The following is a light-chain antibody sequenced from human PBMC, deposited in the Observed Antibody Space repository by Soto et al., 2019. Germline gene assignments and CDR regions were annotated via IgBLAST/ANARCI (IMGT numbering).Light chain of an antibody. CDR2: GAS. V-gene: IGKV3-20*01. CDR3: QQYGSSPET. Sequence: ESVLTQSPGTLSLSPGERATLSCRASQSVSSSYLAWYQQTPGQAPRLLIYGASSRATGIPDRFSGSGSGTDYTLTISRLEPEDFAVYYCQQYGSSPETFGQGTKV. J-gene: IGKJ1*01. CDR1: QSVSSSY.